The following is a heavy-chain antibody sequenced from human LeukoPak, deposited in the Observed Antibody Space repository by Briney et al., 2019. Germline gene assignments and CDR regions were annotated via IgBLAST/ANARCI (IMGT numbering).Heavy chain of an antibody. J-gene: IGHJ5*02. Sequence: SVKVSCKASGGTFSSYAISWVRQAPGQGLEWMGGIIPIFGTANYAQKFQGRVTITADKSTSTAYMELSSLRSENTAVYYCAREERDVVVPAAMPFFWFDPWGQGTLVTVSS. D-gene: IGHD2-2*01. CDR2: IIPIFGTA. CDR1: GGTFSSYA. V-gene: IGHV1-69*06. CDR3: AREERDVVVPAAMPFFWFDP.